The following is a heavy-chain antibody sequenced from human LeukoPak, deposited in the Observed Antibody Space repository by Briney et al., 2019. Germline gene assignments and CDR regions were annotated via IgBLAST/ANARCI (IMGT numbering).Heavy chain of an antibody. CDR3: ARDLGGTMIVVPPDTGY. CDR2: ISYDGSNK. Sequence: GGSLRLSCAASGFSFSGYGMHWVRQAPGKGLEWVAVISYDGSNKYYADSVRGRFTISRDNSKNTLYLQMNSLRAEDTAVYYCARDLGGTMIVVPPDTGYWGQGTLVTVSS. CDR1: GFSFSGYG. D-gene: IGHD3-22*01. J-gene: IGHJ4*02. V-gene: IGHV3-30*12.